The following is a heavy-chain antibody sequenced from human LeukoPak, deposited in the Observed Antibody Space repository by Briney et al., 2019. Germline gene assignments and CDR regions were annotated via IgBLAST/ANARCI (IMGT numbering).Heavy chain of an antibody. J-gene: IGHJ4*01. CDR2: ISGSGGST. Sequence: GGSLRLSCAASGFTFSSYAMSWVRQAPGKGLEWVSAISGSGGSTYYADSVKGRFTISRDNSKNTLYLQMNSLRAEDTAVYYCARGVANYYDSSGYQNWGQGTLVTVSS. D-gene: IGHD3-22*01. CDR3: ARGVANYYDSSGYQN. CDR1: GFTFSSYA. V-gene: IGHV3-23*01.